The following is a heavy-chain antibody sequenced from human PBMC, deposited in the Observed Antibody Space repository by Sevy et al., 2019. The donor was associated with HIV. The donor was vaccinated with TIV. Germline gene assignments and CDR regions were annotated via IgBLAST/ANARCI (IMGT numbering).Heavy chain of an antibody. CDR1: GYTFTSYD. CDR2: MNPNSGNT. V-gene: IGHV1-8*01. D-gene: IGHD6-19*01. Sequence: ASVKVSCKASGYTFTSYDINWVRQATGQGLEWMGWMNPNSGNTGYAQKFQGRVTMTRNTSISTAYMELSSLRYEDTAEYYCARQVNSSGWYYYYYGMDVWGQGTTVTVSS. CDR3: ARQVNSSGWYYYYYGMDV. J-gene: IGHJ6*02.